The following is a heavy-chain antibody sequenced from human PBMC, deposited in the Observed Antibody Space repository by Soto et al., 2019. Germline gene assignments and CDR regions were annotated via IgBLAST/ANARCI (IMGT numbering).Heavy chain of an antibody. CDR3: ARAYSSSWFDPYYFDY. J-gene: IGHJ4*02. D-gene: IGHD6-13*01. V-gene: IGHV4-59*01. CDR2: IYYSGST. Sequence: SETLSLTCTVSGGSISSYYWSWIRQPPGRGLEWIGYIYYSGSTNYNPSLKSRVTISVDTSKNQFSLKLSSVTAADTAVYYCARAYSSSWFDPYYFDYWGQGTLDTVSS. CDR1: GGSISSYY.